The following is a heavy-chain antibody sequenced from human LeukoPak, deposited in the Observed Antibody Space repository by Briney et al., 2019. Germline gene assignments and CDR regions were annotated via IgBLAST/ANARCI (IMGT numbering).Heavy chain of an antibody. D-gene: IGHD6-19*01. V-gene: IGHV1-69*04. CDR1: GGTFSSYA. Sequence: SVKVSCKASGGTFSSYAISWVRQAPGQGLEWMGRIVPILGIANYAQKFQGRVTITADKSTSTAYMELSSLRSEDTAVYYCATYSSGWYTFDYWGQGTLVTVSS. CDR3: ATYSSGWYTFDY. J-gene: IGHJ4*02. CDR2: IVPILGIA.